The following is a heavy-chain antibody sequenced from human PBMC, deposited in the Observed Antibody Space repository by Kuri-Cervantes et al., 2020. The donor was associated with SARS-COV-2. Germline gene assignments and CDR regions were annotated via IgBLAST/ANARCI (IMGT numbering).Heavy chain of an antibody. V-gene: IGHV3-66*02. CDR2: LSSGGST. Sequence: GRSLRLSCAASGFTFSSYSMNWVRQVPGKGLEWVSVLSSGGSTYYADSVKGRFTLSRDNSKNTFYLQMNSLKPEDTAVYYCARGRLDSSGYQYQGMVDSWGQGTLVTVSS. CDR3: ARGRLDSSGYQYQGMVDS. D-gene: IGHD3-22*01. J-gene: IGHJ4*02. CDR1: GFTFSSYS.